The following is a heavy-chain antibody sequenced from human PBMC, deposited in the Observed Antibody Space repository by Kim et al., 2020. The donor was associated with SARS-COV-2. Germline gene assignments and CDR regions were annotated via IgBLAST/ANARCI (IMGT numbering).Heavy chain of an antibody. J-gene: IGHJ4*01. Sequence: GSLRLSCAASGFTFSSYAMSWVRPAAGEGLEWVSAICGSSGNTYYADSVKGRFTISRDNSKNTLYLEMNSLRAEDTAVYYCANGRYNVYEEFDYWGHGKVVNVSS. D-gene: IGHD5-12*01. V-gene: IGHV3-23*01. CDR2: ICGSSGNT. CDR3: ANGRYNVYEEFDY. CDR1: GFTFSSYA.